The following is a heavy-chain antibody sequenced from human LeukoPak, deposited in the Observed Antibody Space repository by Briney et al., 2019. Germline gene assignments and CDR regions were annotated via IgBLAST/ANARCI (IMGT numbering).Heavy chain of an antibody. V-gene: IGHV4-59*12. Sequence: SETLSLTCTVSGGSISSYYWSWIRQPPGKGLEWIGYIYDSGSTNYNPSLKSRVTISVDTSKNQFSLKLSSVTAADTAVYYCASSYYDSSGSSFDIWGQGTMVTVSS. CDR2: IYDSGST. CDR3: ASSYYDSSGSSFDI. CDR1: GGSISSYY. D-gene: IGHD3-22*01. J-gene: IGHJ3*02.